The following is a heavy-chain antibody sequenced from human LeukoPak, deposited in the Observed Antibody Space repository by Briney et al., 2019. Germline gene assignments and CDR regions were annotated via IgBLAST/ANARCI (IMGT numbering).Heavy chain of an antibody. V-gene: IGHV4-4*07. J-gene: IGHJ4*02. CDR3: ARDRGTWNDDGFDY. CDR2: IYISGST. CDR1: GGSMSDYY. D-gene: IGHD1-1*01. Sequence: SETLSLTCTVSGGSMSDYYWSWIRQPAGKGLEWIGRIYISGSTNYNPSLKSRVTMSVDTSKNQFSLKLSSVTAADTAVYYCARDRGTWNDDGFDYWGQGTLVTVSS.